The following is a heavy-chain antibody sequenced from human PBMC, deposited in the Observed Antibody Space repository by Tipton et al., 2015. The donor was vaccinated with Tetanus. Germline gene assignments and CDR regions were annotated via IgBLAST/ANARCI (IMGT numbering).Heavy chain of an antibody. CDR1: GFTFSSYG. V-gene: IGHV3-33*01. CDR3: AREADCSGGSCYSGDCDY. Sequence: SLRLSCAASGFTFSSYGMHWVRQAPGKGLEWVSVIWYDGSERYYADSVKGRFTISRDNSKNTLYLHMNSLRAEDTAVYYCAREADCSGGSCYSGDCDYWGQGTLVTVS. J-gene: IGHJ4*02. D-gene: IGHD2-15*01. CDR2: IWYDGSER.